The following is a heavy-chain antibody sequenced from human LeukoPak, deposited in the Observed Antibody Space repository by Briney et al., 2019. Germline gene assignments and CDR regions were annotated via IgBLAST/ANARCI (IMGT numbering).Heavy chain of an antibody. J-gene: IGHJ4*02. D-gene: IGHD1-1*01. CDR1: GFTFSSYG. V-gene: IGHV3-23*01. CDR3: AKGGGYPDY. CDR2: ISGSGGST. Sequence: GGSLRLSCAASGFTFSSYGMSWVRQAPGKGLEWVSAISGSGGSTFYTDSVKGRFTISRDNSKNMLYLQMNSLRVEDTAVYYCAKGGGYPDYWGQGTLVTVSS.